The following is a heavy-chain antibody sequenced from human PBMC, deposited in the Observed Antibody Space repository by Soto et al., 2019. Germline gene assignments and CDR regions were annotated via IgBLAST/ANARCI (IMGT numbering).Heavy chain of an antibody. J-gene: IGHJ4*02. V-gene: IGHV1-18*01. CDR2: ISAYNGNR. CDR1: GYTPTNYD. CDR3: GRTLNRRGTYYAFDN. Sequence: QVPLVQSGPEVKKPGASVTVSCKTSGYTPTNYDIGWVRQAPGQGLEWMGWISAYNGNRNSAQKLQGRLTLTTDTSTEAAYKELRSLRSDDTAVYFCGRTLNRRGTYYAFDNWGQGTLVTVSS. D-gene: IGHD1-26*01.